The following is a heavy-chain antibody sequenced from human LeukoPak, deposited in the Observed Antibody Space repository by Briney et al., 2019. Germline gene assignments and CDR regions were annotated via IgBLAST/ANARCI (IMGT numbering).Heavy chain of an antibody. J-gene: IGHJ6*01. CDR3: ARDECQLQYGMDV. V-gene: IGHV1-18*01. CDR1: GYTFTSYG. CDR2: ISAYNGNT. Sequence: GASVKVSCKASGYTFTSYGISWVRQAPGQGLEWMGWISAYNGNTNYAQKPQGRVTMTTETSTSTAYMELRRLRSDDTAVYYCARDECQLQYGMDVWGQGNTVTVSS. D-gene: IGHD2-2*01.